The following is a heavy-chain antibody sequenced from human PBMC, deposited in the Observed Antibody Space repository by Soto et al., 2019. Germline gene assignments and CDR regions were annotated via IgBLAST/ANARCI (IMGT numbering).Heavy chain of an antibody. CDR2: VNHSGST. CDR1: GASFVNHY. V-gene: IGHV4-34*01. CDR3: TRGNSLAEVFKKDAPEKYYFDY. Sequence: ETLSPACPVYGASFVNHYWTWIRQPPGRGLEWVGEVNHSGSTNYNPSLQSRITISAGTSKNQFSLKLRSVTAPDPDVYYCTRGNSLAEVFKKDAPEKYYFDYWSQGTLVTVYS. D-gene: IGHD1-20*01. J-gene: IGHJ4*02.